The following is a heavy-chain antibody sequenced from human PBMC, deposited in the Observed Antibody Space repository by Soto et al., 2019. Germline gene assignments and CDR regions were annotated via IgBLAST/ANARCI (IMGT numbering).Heavy chain of an antibody. J-gene: IGHJ4*02. D-gene: IGHD5-12*01. CDR2: IYWDDDK. Sequence: QITLKESGPTLVKPTQTLTLTCTFSGFSLSTSGLGVGWIRQPPGKALEWLALIYWDDDKRYSPSLKSRLTITKDTSKNQVVLTMTNMDPVDTATYYCAHRRKGWLPFDYWCQGTLVTVSS. CDR3: AHRRKGWLPFDY. V-gene: IGHV2-5*02. CDR1: GFSLSTSGLG.